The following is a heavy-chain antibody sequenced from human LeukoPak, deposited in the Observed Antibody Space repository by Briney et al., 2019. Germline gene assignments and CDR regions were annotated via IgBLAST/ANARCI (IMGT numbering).Heavy chain of an antibody. J-gene: IGHJ5*02. D-gene: IGHD2-15*01. Sequence: GASVKVSCKVSGYSYTAYYMHWVRQAPGQGLEWMGWIDTNSGATKYAQKFQGRFTITRDTSIGTAYMELRSLMSDDTAIYYCASEASCSGDRCYLQRVAPWGQGTLVTVSS. CDR2: IDTNSGAT. V-gene: IGHV1-2*02. CDR3: ASEASCSGDRCYLQRVAP. CDR1: GYSYTAYY.